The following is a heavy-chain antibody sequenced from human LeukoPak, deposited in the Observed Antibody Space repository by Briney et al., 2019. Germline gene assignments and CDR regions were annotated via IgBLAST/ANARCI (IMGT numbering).Heavy chain of an antibody. D-gene: IGHD3-22*01. V-gene: IGHV1-2*02. J-gene: IGHJ4*02. CDR2: INPNSGGT. CDR1: GYTFTGCY. CDR3: ASFPDSSGYGIHY. Sequence: GASVKVSCKASGYTFTGCYKHWVRQAPGQGLEWMGWINPNSGGTNYAQKFQGRVTMTRDTSISTAYMELSSLRSDDTAVYYCASFPDSSGYGIHYWGQGTLVTVSS.